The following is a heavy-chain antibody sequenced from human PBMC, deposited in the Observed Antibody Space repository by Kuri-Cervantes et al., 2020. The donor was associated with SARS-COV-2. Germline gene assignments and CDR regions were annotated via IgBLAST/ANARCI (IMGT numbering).Heavy chain of an antibody. V-gene: IGHV3-30*09. CDR2: ISFDGTNE. J-gene: IGHJ6*03. CDR1: GIIFSSYP. Sequence: GESLKISCVASGIIFSSYPMHWVRQAPGKGLEWVAVISFDGTNEDYADSVRGRFAISRDNSKDTLYLQMNSLRPEDTAVYYCARLDGIELWLRSLYYMDVWGKGTSVTVSS. D-gene: IGHD5-18*01. CDR3: ARLDGIELWLRSLYYMDV.